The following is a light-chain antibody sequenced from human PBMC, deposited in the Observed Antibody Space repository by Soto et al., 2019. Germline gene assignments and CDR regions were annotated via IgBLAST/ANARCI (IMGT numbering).Light chain of an antibody. CDR2: GPY. Sequence: EIVLTQSPGTLSLSPGERATLSCRASQTIISSYLAWYQQKPGRAPRLLFYGPYSRAAGIPDRFRGSGSGTDFTLTISGLEPEDFAVYYCQQFGSSPTFGQGTKVEIK. CDR1: QTIISSY. V-gene: IGKV3-20*01. CDR3: QQFGSSPT. J-gene: IGKJ1*01.